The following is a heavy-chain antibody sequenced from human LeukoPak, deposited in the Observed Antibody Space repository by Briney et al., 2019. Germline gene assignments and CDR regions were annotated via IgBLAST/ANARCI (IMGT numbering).Heavy chain of an antibody. CDR3: AKSHPIYDSSGPLDY. D-gene: IGHD3-22*01. J-gene: IGHJ4*02. Sequence: PGGSLRLSCAASGFTFRTYSMNWVRQAPGKGLEWISGISWKSGSIGYADSVKGRFTISRDNAKNTLYLQMNSLRAEDTAVYYCAKSHPIYDSSGPLDYWGQGTLVTVSS. CDR2: ISWKSGSI. CDR1: GFTFRTYS. V-gene: IGHV3-48*04.